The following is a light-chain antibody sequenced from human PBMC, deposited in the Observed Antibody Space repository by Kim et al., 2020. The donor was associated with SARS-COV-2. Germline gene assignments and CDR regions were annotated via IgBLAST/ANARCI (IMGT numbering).Light chain of an antibody. CDR1: QSVSDSN. Sequence: SPGVRATLSCRASQSVSDSNVAWYKHKPGRAPRLLIYGASTRATGIPDRFSGSGSGTDFTLTISRLEPEDFAMYYCQQYGYSPWTFGQGTKVYIK. V-gene: IGKV3-20*01. J-gene: IGKJ1*01. CDR3: QQYGYSPWT. CDR2: GAS.